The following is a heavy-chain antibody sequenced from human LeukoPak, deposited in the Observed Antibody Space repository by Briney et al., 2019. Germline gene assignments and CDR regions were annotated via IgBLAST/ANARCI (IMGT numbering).Heavy chain of an antibody. CDR1: GFTIGNYG. CDR2: ISHDGGSE. J-gene: IGHJ5*02. D-gene: IGHD6-19*01. Sequence: PGTSLRLSCVVSGFTIGNYGMHWVRQAPDKGLEWVAMISHDGGSEHYGDSVKGRFTISRDISKNTLYLHMSSLRVEDTAVYYCAKDWGSSGWYNWFDPWGQGILVTVSS. CDR3: AKDWGSSGWYNWFDP. V-gene: IGHV3-30*18.